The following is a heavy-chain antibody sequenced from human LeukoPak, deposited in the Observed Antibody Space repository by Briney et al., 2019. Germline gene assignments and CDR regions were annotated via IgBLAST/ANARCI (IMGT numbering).Heavy chain of an antibody. V-gene: IGHV3-30-3*01. CDR2: ISYDGSNK. CDR1: GFTFSSYA. D-gene: IGHD3-9*01. J-gene: IGHJ4*02. Sequence: PGRSLRLSCAASGFTFSSYAMHWVRQAPGKGLEWVAVISYDGSNKYYADSVKGRFTISRDNSKNTLYLQMNSLRAEDTAVYYCARDGWEDDILTGGYFDYWGQGTLVTVSS. CDR3: ARDGWEDDILTGGYFDY.